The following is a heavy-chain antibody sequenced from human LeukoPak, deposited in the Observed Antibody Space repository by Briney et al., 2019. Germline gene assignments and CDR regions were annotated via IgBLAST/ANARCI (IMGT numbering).Heavy chain of an antibody. Sequence: SLQLSFAASGFTFDDYAMHWVRPAPGKGLAWVSGISWNSGSIGYADSVKGRFTISRDNAKNSLYLQMNSLRAEDTALYYCAKAGYSSSWYFPFDPWGQGTLVTVSS. J-gene: IGHJ5*02. CDR3: AKAGYSSSWYFPFDP. V-gene: IGHV3-9*01. CDR1: GFTFDDYA. CDR2: ISWNSGSI. D-gene: IGHD6-13*01.